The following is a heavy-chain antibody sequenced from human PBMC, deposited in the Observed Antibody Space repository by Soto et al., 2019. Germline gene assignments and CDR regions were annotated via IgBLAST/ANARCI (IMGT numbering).Heavy chain of an antibody. CDR3: ARGSPGYSYGPLDY. Sequence: QVQLVESGGGVVQPGRSLRLSCAASGFTFSSYAMHWVRQAPGKGLEWVAVIPYDGSNKYYADSVKGRFTISRDNSKNTLYLQMNSLRAEDTAVYYCARGSPGYSYGPLDYWGQGTLVTVSS. CDR1: GFTFSSYA. V-gene: IGHV3-30-3*01. D-gene: IGHD5-18*01. CDR2: IPYDGSNK. J-gene: IGHJ4*02.